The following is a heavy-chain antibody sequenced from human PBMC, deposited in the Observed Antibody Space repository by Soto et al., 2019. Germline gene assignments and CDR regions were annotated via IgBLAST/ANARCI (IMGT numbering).Heavy chain of an antibody. V-gene: IGHV1-3*01. CDR2: INAGNANT. D-gene: IGHD6-6*01. J-gene: IGHJ6*02. CDR3: ARDVVSTSSTYYGLDV. CDR1: GYIFTSYS. Sequence: QVHLVQFGAEVKKSGASVKLSCKASGYIFTSYSIHWVRQAPGQRLEWMGWINAGNANTKYSQKFQGRVTITRDTSASTAYMELSSLRSEDTAVYYCARDVVSTSSTYYGLDVWGQGTTVTVSS.